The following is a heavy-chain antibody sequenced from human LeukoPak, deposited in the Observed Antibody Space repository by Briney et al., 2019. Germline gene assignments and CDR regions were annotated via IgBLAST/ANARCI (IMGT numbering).Heavy chain of an antibody. D-gene: IGHD6-13*01. CDR3: ARDQAAAGTVYYYYYMDV. Sequence: GGSLRLSCAASGFTFSSYWMHWVRQAPGKGLVWVSRINSDGSSTSYADSVKGRFTISRDNAKNTLYLQMNSLRAEDTAVYYCARDQAAAGTVYYYYYMDVWGKGTTVTISS. CDR2: INSDGSST. J-gene: IGHJ6*03. V-gene: IGHV3-74*01. CDR1: GFTFSSYW.